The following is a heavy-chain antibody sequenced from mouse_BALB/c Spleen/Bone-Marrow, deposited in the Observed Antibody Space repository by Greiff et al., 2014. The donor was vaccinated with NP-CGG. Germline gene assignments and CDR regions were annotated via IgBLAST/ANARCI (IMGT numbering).Heavy chain of an antibody. CDR2: IYPGDGDT. V-gene: IGHV1-82*01. CDR3: ARSAYYGSSYGAMDY. D-gene: IGHD1-1*01. Sequence: VQLQQSGPELVKPGASVSISCTGSGYALSSSWVNWVQQRPGQGLEWLGRIYPGDGDTNSNGRFKGKATLTADRSSNTAYMQLSSLTSVDSAVYFCARSAYYGSSYGAMDYWGEGTSVTVPS. J-gene: IGHJ4*01. CDR1: GYALSSSW.